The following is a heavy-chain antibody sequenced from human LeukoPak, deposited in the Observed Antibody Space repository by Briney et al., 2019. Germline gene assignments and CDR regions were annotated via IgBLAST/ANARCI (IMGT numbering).Heavy chain of an antibody. J-gene: IGHJ5*02. D-gene: IGHD3-22*01. CDR2: SSSSSSYI. CDR3: AREYYYDSSGYPNWFDP. CDR1: GFTFSSYS. V-gene: IGHV3-21*01. Sequence: GGSLRLSCAASGFTFSSYSMNWVRQAPGKGLEWVSSSSSSSSYIYYADSVKGRFTISRDNAKNSLYLQMNSLRAEDTAVYYCAREYYYDSSGYPNWFDPWGQGTLVTVSS.